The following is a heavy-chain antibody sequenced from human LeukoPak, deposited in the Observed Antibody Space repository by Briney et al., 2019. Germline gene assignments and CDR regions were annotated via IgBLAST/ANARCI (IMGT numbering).Heavy chain of an antibody. CDR2: IIPIFGTA. V-gene: IGHV1-69*13. J-gene: IGHJ4*02. CDR3: ARDRYHHYGSGSYLFDY. D-gene: IGHD3-10*01. Sequence: GASVKVSCKASGGTFSSYAISWVRQAPGQGLGWMGGIIPIFGTANYAQKFQGRVTITADESTSTAYMELSSLRSEDTAVYYYARDRYHHYGSGSYLFDYWGQGTLVTVSS. CDR1: GGTFSSYA.